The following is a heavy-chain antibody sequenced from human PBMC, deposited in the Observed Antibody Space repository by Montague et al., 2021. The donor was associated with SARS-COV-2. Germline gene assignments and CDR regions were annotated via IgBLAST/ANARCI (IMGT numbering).Heavy chain of an antibody. CDR2: ISYSGAA. CDR3: ARERAFDV. CDR1: GDSISPFY. Sequence: SETLSLTCTVSGDSISPFYWGWVRQPPGKGLEWIGYISYSGAASYNPSLKSRLSMSVDTARNQFSLRLTSVTPADTAVYYCARERAFDVWGPGTLVTVSP. V-gene: IGHV4-59*01. D-gene: IGHD4/OR15-4a*01. J-gene: IGHJ4*02.